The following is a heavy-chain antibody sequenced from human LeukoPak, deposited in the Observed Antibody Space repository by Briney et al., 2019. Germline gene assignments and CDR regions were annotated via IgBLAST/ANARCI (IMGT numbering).Heavy chain of an antibody. CDR2: IRYDGDNK. CDR3: AKDAFYYDTSGYLSWYYYYYMDV. D-gene: IGHD3-22*01. J-gene: IGHJ6*03. V-gene: IGHV3-30*02. CDR1: GFSFSNYG. Sequence: PGGSLRLSCAASGFSFSNYGMHWVRQAPGKGLEWVAFIRYDGDNKYYAGSVKGRFTISRDNSKNTVNLHMNSLRPEDTAVYYCAKDAFYYDTSGYLSWYYYYYMDVWGKGTTVTISS.